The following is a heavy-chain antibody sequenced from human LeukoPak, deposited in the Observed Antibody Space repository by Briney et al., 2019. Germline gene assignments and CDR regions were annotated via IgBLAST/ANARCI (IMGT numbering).Heavy chain of an antibody. Sequence: PSENLSLTCTVSGASFNNHFLNWIRQPPGKGLEWIGYISGSGRTNYNPSLKSRVTLSVDTSKRQFSLNLNSLTAADTAVYYCVVSPNQDFYDYWGQGPLVTVSS. CDR2: ISGSGRT. CDR1: GASFNNHF. J-gene: IGHJ4*02. V-gene: IGHV4-4*09. CDR3: VVSPNQDFYDY.